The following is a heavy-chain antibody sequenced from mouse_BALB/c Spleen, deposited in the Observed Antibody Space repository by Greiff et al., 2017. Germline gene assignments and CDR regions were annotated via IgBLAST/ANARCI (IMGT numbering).Heavy chain of an antibody. CDR1: GFNIKDTY. CDR3: AREYGNYVWFAY. V-gene: IGHV14-3*02. Sequence: EVKLVESGAELVKPGASVKLSCTASGFNIKDTYMHWVKQRPEQGLEWIGRIDPANGNTKYDPKFQGKATITADTSSNTAYLQLSSLTSEDTAVYYCAREYGNYVWFAYWGQGTLVTVSA. CDR2: IDPANGNT. D-gene: IGHD2-10*02. J-gene: IGHJ3*01.